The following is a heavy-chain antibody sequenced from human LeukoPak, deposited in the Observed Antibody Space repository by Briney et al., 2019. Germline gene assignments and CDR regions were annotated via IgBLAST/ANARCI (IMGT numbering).Heavy chain of an antibody. CDR2: IYYSGST. D-gene: IGHD7-27*01. Sequence: LQTLSLTCTVSGGSISSGGYYWSWIRQHPGKGLEWIGYIYYSGSTYYNPSLKSRVTISVDTSKNQFSLKLSSVTAADTAVYYCARQLGRANWFDPWGQGTLVTVSS. CDR3: ARQLGRANWFDP. CDR1: GGSISSGGYY. J-gene: IGHJ5*02. V-gene: IGHV4-31*03.